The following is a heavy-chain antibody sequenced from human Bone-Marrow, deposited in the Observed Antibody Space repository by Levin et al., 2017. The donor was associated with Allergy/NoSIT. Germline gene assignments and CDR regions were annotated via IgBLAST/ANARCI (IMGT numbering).Heavy chain of an antibody. J-gene: IGHJ4*02. CDR2: IYYSGST. D-gene: IGHD6-6*01. CDR1: GGSISSSY. CDR3: ARALGSSVFDY. Sequence: SQTLSLTCTVSGGSISSSYWSWIRQPPGKGLEWIGYIYYSGSTNYNPSLKSRVTISVDTSKNQFSLKLSSVTAADTAVYYCARALGSSVFDYWGQGTLVTVSS. V-gene: IGHV4-59*01.